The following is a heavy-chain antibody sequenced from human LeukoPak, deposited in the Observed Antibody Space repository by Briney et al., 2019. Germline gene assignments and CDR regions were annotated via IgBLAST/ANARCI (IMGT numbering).Heavy chain of an antibody. CDR3: AKDRRPLYSYMDV. J-gene: IGHJ6*03. CDR1: GFTFSSYG. CDR2: IRYDGSNK. Sequence: GGSLRLSCAASGFTFSSYGMHWVRQAPGKGLEWVAFIRYDGSNKYYADSVKGRFTLSRDNSKNTLYLQMNSLRAEDTAVYYCAKDRRPLYSYMDVWGKGTTVTVSS. V-gene: IGHV3-30*02.